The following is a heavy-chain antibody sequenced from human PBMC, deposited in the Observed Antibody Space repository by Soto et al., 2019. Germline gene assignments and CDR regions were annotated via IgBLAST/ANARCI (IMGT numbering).Heavy chain of an antibody. D-gene: IGHD4-4*01. Sequence: QVQLVQSGAEVKKPGSSVKVSCKASGGTFSSYAISWVRQAPGQGLEWMGGIIPVFGTANYAQKFKGRVTITADESTSTAYMELSRLRSEDTAVYYCASAGEMATITTEYFQHWGQGTLVTVSS. CDR3: ASAGEMATITTEYFQH. CDR2: IIPVFGTA. V-gene: IGHV1-69*01. J-gene: IGHJ1*01. CDR1: GGTFSSYA.